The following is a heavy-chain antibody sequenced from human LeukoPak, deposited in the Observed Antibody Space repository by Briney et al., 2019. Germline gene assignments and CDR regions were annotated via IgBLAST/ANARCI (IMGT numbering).Heavy chain of an antibody. Sequence: GGSLRLSCAASGFTFSRYEMNWVRQAPGKGLEWVSYISRSGDTIYFADSVKGRFTISRDNATNSLYLQMSSLRAEDTAVYYCARDYASDYWGQGTLVTVSS. J-gene: IGHJ4*02. CDR2: ISRSGDTI. V-gene: IGHV3-48*03. CDR1: GFTFSRYE. CDR3: ARDYASDY. D-gene: IGHD3-10*01.